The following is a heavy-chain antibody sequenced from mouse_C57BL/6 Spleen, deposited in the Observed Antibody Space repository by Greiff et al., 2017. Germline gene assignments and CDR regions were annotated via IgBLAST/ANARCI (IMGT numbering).Heavy chain of an antibody. D-gene: IGHD2-3*01. V-gene: IGHV3-1*01. J-gene: IGHJ3*01. CDR1: GYSITSGYD. CDR2: ISYSGST. CDR3: ARDGGGYYVWFAY. Sequence: DVQLQESGPGMVKPSQSLSLTCTVTGYSITSGYDWHWIRHFPGNKLEWMGYISYSGSTNYNPSLKSRISITHDTSKNHFFLKLNSVTTEDTATYYCARDGGGYYVWFAYWGQGTLVTVSA.